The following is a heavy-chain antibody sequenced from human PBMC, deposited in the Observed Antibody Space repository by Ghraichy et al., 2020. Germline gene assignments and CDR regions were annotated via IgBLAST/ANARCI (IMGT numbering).Heavy chain of an antibody. D-gene: IGHD6-13*01. J-gene: IGHJ4*02. CDR2: IRYDGSNK. CDR1: GFTFSSYG. CDR3: AKDKGQGSSWYYFDY. V-gene: IGHV3-30*02. Sequence: GGSLRLSCAASGFTFSSYGMHWVRQAPGKGLEWVAFIRYDGSNKYYADSVKGRFTISRDSSKNTLYLQMNSLRAEDTAVYYCAKDKGQGSSWYYFDYWGQGTLVTVSS.